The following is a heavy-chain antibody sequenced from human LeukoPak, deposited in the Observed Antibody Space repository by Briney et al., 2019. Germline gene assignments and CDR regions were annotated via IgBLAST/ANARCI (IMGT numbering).Heavy chain of an antibody. Sequence: PSETLSLTCTVSGGSISSGSYYWSWIRQPAGKGLEWIGRIYTSGSTNYNPSLKSRVTISVDKSKNQFSLKLSSVTAADTAVYYCARVVSGYHTPHGGAFDIWGQGTMVTVSS. CDR1: GGSISSGSYY. V-gene: IGHV4-61*02. D-gene: IGHD3-3*01. J-gene: IGHJ3*02. CDR2: IYTSGST. CDR3: ARVVSGYHTPHGGAFDI.